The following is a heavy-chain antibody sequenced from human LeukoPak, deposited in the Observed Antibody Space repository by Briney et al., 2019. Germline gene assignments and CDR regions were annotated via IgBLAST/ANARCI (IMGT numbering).Heavy chain of an antibody. CDR1: GFTFSNYW. CDR3: AREPSGDYFDY. CDR2: IKQDGSDK. Sequence: GGSLRLSCAASGFTFSNYWMSWVRQAPGKGLEWVANIKQDGSDKYYVDSVKGRFTISRDNAKTLLYLQINSLRAEDTAVYYCAREPSGDYFDYWGQGTLVTVSS. J-gene: IGHJ4*02. D-gene: IGHD4-17*01. V-gene: IGHV3-7*03.